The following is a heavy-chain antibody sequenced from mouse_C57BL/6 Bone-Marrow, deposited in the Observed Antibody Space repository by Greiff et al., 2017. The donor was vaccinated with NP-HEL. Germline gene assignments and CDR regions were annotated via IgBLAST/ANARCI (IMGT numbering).Heavy chain of an antibody. CDR2: FHPYNDDT. J-gene: IGHJ1*03. CDR1: GYTFTTYP. Sequence: VQLQQSGAELVKPGDSVKMSCKASGYTFTTYPIEWMKQNHGKSLEWIGNFHPYNDDTMYNEKFKGKATLTVEKSSSTVYLELSRLTSDDSAVYYCERRGRSYVDWYFDVWGTGTTVTVSS. D-gene: IGHD1-1*01. CDR3: ERRGRSYVDWYFDV. V-gene: IGHV1-47*01.